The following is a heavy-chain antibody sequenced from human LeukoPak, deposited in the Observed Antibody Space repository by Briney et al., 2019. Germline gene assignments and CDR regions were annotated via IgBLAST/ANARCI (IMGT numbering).Heavy chain of an antibody. CDR3: AKTPSTYSGIYNRLDY. CDR1: GGSISSGDYY. Sequence: SETLSLTCTVSGGSISSGDYYWSWIRQPPGKGLEWIGFFYYSGSTYYNPSLKSRVTISVDTSKNQFSLKLSSVTAADTAVYYCAKTPSTYSGIYNRLDYWRQGTLVTVS. J-gene: IGHJ4*02. D-gene: IGHD1-26*01. V-gene: IGHV4-30-4*08. CDR2: FYYSGST.